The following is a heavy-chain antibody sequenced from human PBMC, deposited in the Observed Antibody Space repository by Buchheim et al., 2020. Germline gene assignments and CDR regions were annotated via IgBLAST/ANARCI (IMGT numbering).Heavy chain of an antibody. J-gene: IGHJ4*02. CDR3: ARVGDSSSSVLSYYFDY. V-gene: IGHV3-48*03. Sequence: EVQLVESGGGLVQPGGSLRLSCAASGFTFSSIEMNWVRQAPGKGLEWVSSISSGVSTIYYAASVRAGFTIPRDNAKNSLYRQMNSLRAEDTAVYYCARVGDSSSSVLSYYFDYWGQGTL. CDR2: ISSGVSTI. CDR1: GFTFSSIE. D-gene: IGHD6-6*01.